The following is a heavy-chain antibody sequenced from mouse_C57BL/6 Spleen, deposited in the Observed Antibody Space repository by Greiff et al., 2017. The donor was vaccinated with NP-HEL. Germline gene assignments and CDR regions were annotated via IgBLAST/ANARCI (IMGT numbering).Heavy chain of an antibody. CDR1: GYTFTSYW. V-gene: IGHV1-74*01. Sequence: QVQLQQPGAELVKPGASVTVSCKASGYTFTSYWMHWVKQRPGQGLAWIGRIHPSDSDTNYNQQFKGKATLTVDKSSSTAYMQVSSLTSEDSAVYYSAIDGNLGYYVDYWSQGNTLTGSS. J-gene: IGHJ2*01. CDR3: AIDGNLGYYVDY. CDR2: IHPSDSDT. D-gene: IGHD1-1*01.